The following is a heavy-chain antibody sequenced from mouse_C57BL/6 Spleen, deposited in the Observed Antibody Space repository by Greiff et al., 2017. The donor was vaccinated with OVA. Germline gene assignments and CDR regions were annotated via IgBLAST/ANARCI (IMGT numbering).Heavy chain of an antibody. D-gene: IGHD1-1*01. V-gene: IGHV14-4*01. J-gene: IGHJ1*03. CDR2: IDPENGDT. CDR3: TTTVVDWYFDV. Sequence: VQLKQSGAELVRPGASVKLSCTASGFNIKDDYMHWVKQRPEQGLEWIGWIDPENGDTEYASKFQGKATITADTSSNTAYLQLSSLTSEDTAVYYCTTTVVDWYFDVWGTGTTVTVSS. CDR1: GFNIKDDY.